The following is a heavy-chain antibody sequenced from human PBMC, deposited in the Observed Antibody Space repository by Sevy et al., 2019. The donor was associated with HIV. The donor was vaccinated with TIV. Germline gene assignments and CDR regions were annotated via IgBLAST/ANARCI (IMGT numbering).Heavy chain of an antibody. Sequence: GGSLRLSCAASGFTFSSYWMSWVRQAPGKGLEWVANIKHNGSEKYYVDSVKGRFTISRDNAKNSLYLQMNSLRAEDTAVYYCARDRGSGNFDYWAQGTLVTVSS. V-gene: IGHV3-7*03. CDR2: IKHNGSEK. CDR1: GFTFSSYW. J-gene: IGHJ4*02. CDR3: ARDRGSGNFDY.